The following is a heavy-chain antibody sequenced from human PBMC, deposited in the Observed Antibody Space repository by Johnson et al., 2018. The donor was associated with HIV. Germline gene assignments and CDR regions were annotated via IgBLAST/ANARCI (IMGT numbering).Heavy chain of an antibody. CDR2: ILYDGNNT. J-gene: IGHJ3*02. CDR3: AKPMGGDDAFDI. D-gene: IGHD3-16*01. CDR1: GFTFSSYG. V-gene: IGHV3-30*18. Sequence: QVQLVESGGGVVQPGRSLRLSCAASGFTFSSYGMHWVRQAPGKGLEWVAVILYDGNNTYYADSVKGRFTISRDNSKNTLYLQMNSLRAEDTAVYYCAKPMGGDDAFDIWGQGTTVTVSS.